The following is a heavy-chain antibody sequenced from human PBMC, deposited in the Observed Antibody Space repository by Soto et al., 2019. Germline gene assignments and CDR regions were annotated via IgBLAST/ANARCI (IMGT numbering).Heavy chain of an antibody. CDR1: GGTFSSYT. CDR2: IIPILGIA. Sequence: QVQLVQSGAEVKKPGSSVQVSCKASGGTFSSYTISWVRQAPGQGLEWMGRIIPILGIANYAQKFQGRVTITADKSTSTAYMELSSLRSEDTAVYYCAREVLVLAAFDIWGQGTMVTVSS. CDR3: AREVLVLAAFDI. V-gene: IGHV1-69*08. J-gene: IGHJ3*02.